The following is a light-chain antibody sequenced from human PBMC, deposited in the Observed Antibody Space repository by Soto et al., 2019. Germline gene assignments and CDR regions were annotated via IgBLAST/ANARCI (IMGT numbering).Light chain of an antibody. CDR3: ISYTSSSTLA. CDR1: SSDVGGYNY. Sequence: QSVLTQPASVSGSPGQSITISCTGTSSDVGGYNYVSWYQQHPGKAPKLMIYDVSNRPSGVSNRFSGSKSGNTASLTISGLQAEDEADYYCISYTSSSTLAFGGGTQLTVL. V-gene: IGLV2-14*01. CDR2: DVS. J-gene: IGLJ2*01.